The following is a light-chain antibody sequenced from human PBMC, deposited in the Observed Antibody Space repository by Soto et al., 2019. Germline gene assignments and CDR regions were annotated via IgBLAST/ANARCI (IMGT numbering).Light chain of an antibody. J-gene: IGKJ1*01. Sequence: DIQMTKSPSTLTRSVCARVTITCRASQTISSWLAWYQQKPGKAPKLLIYTASTLKSGVPSRFSGSGSGTEFTLTISSLHPDDFATYYCQHYNSYSEAFGQGTKVDIK. CDR2: TAS. CDR1: QTISSW. V-gene: IGKV1-5*03. CDR3: QHYNSYSEA.